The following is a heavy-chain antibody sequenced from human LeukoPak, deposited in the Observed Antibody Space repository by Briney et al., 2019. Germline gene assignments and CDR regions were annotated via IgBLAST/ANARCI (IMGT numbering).Heavy chain of an antibody. V-gene: IGHV3-33*01. CDR2: IWYDGSNK. CDR1: GFTFSSYG. Sequence: GRSLRLSCAASGFTFSSYGMHWVRQAPGKGLEWVAAIWYDGSNKYYADSVKGRFTISRDNSKNTLYLQMNSLRAEDTAVYYCARDPNTYGSGSDGGYWGQGTLVTVSS. J-gene: IGHJ4*02. D-gene: IGHD3-10*01. CDR3: ARDPNTYGSGSDGGY.